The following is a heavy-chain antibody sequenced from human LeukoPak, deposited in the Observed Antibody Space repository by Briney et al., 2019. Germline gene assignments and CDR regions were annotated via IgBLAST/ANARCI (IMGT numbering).Heavy chain of an antibody. V-gene: IGHV4-38-2*02. CDR1: GYSISSGYQ. CDR3: ARDPRWLTPDCTSTSCYENYFDP. CDR2: IYHSGSA. J-gene: IGHJ5*02. D-gene: IGHD2-2*01. Sequence: PSETLSLTCAVSGYSISSGYQWAWIRQPPGKTLEWIGSIYHSGSAHYNPSLKSRVTISVDRSNYQFSLRLSSVTAADTAVYYCARDPRWLTPDCTSTSCYENYFDPWGQGTLVTVSS.